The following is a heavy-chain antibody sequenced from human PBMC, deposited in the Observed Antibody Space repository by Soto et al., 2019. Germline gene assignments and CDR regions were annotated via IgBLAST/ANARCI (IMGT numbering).Heavy chain of an antibody. D-gene: IGHD1-26*01. CDR1: GGSISSGGYS. CDR2: IYHSGST. J-gene: IGHJ6*02. V-gene: IGHV4-30-2*01. Sequence: PSETLSLTCAVSGGSISSGGYSWSWIRQPPGKGLEWIGYIYHSGSTYYNPSLKSRVTISVDRSKNQFSLKLSSVTAADTAVYYCARDRGFHSGSYPGVYYYYGMDVWGQGTTVTVSS. CDR3: ARDRGFHSGSYPGVYYYYGMDV.